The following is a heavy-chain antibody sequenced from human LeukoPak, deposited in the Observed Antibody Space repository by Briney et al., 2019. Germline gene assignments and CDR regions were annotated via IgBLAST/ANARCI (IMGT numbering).Heavy chain of an antibody. Sequence: SETLSLTCAVYGGSFSGYYWSWIRQPPGKGLEWIGEINHSGSTNYNPSLKSRVTISVDTSKNQFSLKLSSVTAADSAVYYCARQSPTWGSSXAEAPWGQGTLVTVSS. V-gene: IGHV4-34*01. CDR2: INHSGST. D-gene: IGHD6-6*01. CDR1: GGSFSGYY. CDR3: ARQSPTWGSSXAEAP. J-gene: IGHJ5*02.